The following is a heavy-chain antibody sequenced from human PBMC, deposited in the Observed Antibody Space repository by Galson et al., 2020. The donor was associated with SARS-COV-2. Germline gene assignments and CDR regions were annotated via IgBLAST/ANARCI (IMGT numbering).Heavy chain of an antibody. Sequence: GGSLRLSCTASGFIFSDYYMNWVRQAPGKGLEWVSSISSSSYKYYADSVKGRLTVSRDNAKRSLFLQLNSLRVKDTAVYYCARDMHCPGGVCRFYGLDVWGQGTTVTVSS. J-gene: IGHJ6*02. V-gene: IGHV3-21*01. CDR1: GFIFSDYY. CDR3: ARDMHCPGGVCRFYGLDV. D-gene: IGHD2-8*02. CDR2: ISSSSYK.